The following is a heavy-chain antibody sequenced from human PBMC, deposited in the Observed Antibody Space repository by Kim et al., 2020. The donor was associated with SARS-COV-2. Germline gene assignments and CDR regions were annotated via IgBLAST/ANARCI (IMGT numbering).Heavy chain of an antibody. J-gene: IGHJ4*02. CDR2: IVVGSGNT. Sequence: SVKVSCKASGFTFTSSAVQWVRQARGQRLEWIGWIVVGSGNTNYAQKFQERVTITRDMSTSTAYMELSSLRSEDTAVYYCAAEFRGEPDHPGVLGYYYDSSGYSKIDYWGQGTLVTVSS. V-gene: IGHV1-58*01. CDR1: GFTFTSSA. D-gene: IGHD3-22*01. CDR3: AAEFRGEPDHPGVLGYYYDSSGYSKIDY.